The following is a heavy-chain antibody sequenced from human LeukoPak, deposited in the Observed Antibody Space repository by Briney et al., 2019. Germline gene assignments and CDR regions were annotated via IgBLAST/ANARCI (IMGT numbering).Heavy chain of an antibody. CDR1: GYSFTSYW. V-gene: IGHV5-51*01. J-gene: IGHJ6*02. D-gene: IGHD3-3*01. CDR3: ARLEQDLWGGLCMDV. Sequence: GESLKISCKGSGYSFTSYWIGWVRQMPGKGLEWMGIIYPGDSDTRYSPSFQGRVTISADKSISTAYLQWSSLKASDTAMYYCARLEQDLWGGLCMDVWGQGTTVTVSS. CDR2: IYPGDSDT.